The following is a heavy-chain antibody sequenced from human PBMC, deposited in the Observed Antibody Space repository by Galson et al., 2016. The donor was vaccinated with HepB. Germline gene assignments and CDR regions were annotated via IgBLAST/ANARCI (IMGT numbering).Heavy chain of an antibody. D-gene: IGHD6-13*01. CDR2: ISASGNTI. CDR3: ARGMGRSWYSGAFDV. CDR1: GFIFKDHY. J-gene: IGHJ3*01. Sequence: SLRLSCAVSGFIFKDHYMSWIRQAPGEGLEYIAYISASGNTIHYSNSVKGRISVSRDNATKSIYLQINVVTAADTAVYYCARGMGRSWYSGAFDVWGGGAMVTVSA. V-gene: IGHV3-11*01.